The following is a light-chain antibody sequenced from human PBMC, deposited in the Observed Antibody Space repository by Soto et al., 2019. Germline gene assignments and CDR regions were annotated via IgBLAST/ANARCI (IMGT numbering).Light chain of an antibody. Sequence: QAVVTQEPSLTVSPGGTVTLTCATSTGAVTSGYYPNWFQQKPGRAPRALIYSTNNKYSWTPARFSGSLLGGKAALTLSGVQTEDEAEYYCLLYYGGQLGVFGGGTKLTVL. V-gene: IGLV7-43*01. CDR2: STN. CDR3: LLYYGGQLGV. CDR1: TGAVTSGYY. J-gene: IGLJ2*01.